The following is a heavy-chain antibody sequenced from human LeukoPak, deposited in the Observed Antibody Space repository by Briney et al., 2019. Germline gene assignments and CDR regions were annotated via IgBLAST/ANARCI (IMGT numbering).Heavy chain of an antibody. CDR2: IIPIFGTA. V-gene: IGHV1-69*06. D-gene: IGHD3-10*01. Sequence: ASVKVSCKASGGTFSSYAISWVRQAPGQGLEWMGGIIPIFGTANYAQKFQGRVTITADKSTRTAYMELSSLRSEDTAVYYCARETPYYYGSGTFDPWGQGTLVTVSS. J-gene: IGHJ5*02. CDR3: ARETPYYYGSGTFDP. CDR1: GGTFSSYA.